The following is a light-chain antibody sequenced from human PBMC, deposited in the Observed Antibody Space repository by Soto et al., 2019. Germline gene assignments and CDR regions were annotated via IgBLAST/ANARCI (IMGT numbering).Light chain of an antibody. Sequence: EIGRSQSPANLSVSPGERATLSCRASQSVSSNLAWYQQKPGQAPRLLIYGASTRATGVPARFSGSGSGTEFTLTISSLQSEDFAVYYCLQYNDWPRTFGQGTKVDI. J-gene: IGKJ1*01. V-gene: IGKV3-15*01. CDR3: LQYNDWPRT. CDR1: QSVSSN. CDR2: GAS.